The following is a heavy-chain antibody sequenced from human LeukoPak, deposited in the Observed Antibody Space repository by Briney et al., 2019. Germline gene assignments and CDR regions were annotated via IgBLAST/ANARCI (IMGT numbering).Heavy chain of an antibody. CDR2: INTNTGNP. CDR3: ARVHLTQWLVLSGYFDY. V-gene: IGHV7-4-1*02. J-gene: IGHJ4*02. CDR1: VHTFTSYA. Sequence: ASVKVSCKASVHTFTSYAMNWVRQAPGQGLEWMGWINTNTGNPTYAQGFTGRFVFSLDTSVSTAYLQISSLKAEDTAVYYCARVHLTQWLVLSGYFDYWGQGTLVTVSS. D-gene: IGHD6-19*01.